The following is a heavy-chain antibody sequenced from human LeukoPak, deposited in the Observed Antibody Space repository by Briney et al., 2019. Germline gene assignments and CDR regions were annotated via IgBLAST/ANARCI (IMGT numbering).Heavy chain of an antibody. J-gene: IGHJ4*02. Sequence: PGGSLRLSCAASGFTFSSYSMNWVRQAPGKGLEWVSSISSSSYIYYADSVKGRFTISRDNSRNTVYLQMKSLRAEDTAVYYCANDLGWIQLNLGRGQGTLVTVSS. V-gene: IGHV3-21*04. CDR1: GFTFSSYS. D-gene: IGHD5-18*01. CDR3: ANDLGWIQLNLG. CDR2: ISSSSYI.